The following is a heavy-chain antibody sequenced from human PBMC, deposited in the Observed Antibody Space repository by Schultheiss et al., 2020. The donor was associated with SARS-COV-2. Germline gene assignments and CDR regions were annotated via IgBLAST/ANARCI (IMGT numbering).Heavy chain of an antibody. CDR3: VYSDHTVNTKRSDYYYGMDV. CDR2: IGSSSSYI. J-gene: IGHJ6*02. V-gene: IGHV3-21*01. Sequence: GGSLRLSCAASGFTFSSYEMNWVRQAPGKGLEWVSSIGSSSSYIYYADSVKGRFTISRDNAKNTLYLQMNSLRAEDTAVYYCVYSDHTVNTKRSDYYYGMDVWGQGTTVTVSS. D-gene: IGHD4-11*01. CDR1: GFTFSSYE.